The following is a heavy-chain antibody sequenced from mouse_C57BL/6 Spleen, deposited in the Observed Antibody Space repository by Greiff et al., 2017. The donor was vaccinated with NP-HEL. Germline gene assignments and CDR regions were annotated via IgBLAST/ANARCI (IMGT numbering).Heavy chain of an antibody. Sequence: DVKLQESGGGLVKPGGSLKLSCAASGFTFSSYAMSWVRQTPEKRLEWVATISDGGSYTYYPDNVKGRFTISRDNAKNNLYLQMSHLKSEDTAMYYCARGGTTVVALYAMDYWGQGTSVTVSS. CDR1: GFTFSSYA. D-gene: IGHD1-1*01. J-gene: IGHJ4*01. V-gene: IGHV5-4*03. CDR3: ARGGTTVVALYAMDY. CDR2: ISDGGSYT.